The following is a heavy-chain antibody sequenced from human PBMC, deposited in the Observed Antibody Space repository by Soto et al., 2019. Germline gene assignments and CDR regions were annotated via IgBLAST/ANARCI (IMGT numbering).Heavy chain of an antibody. V-gene: IGHV1-3*05. Sequence: QVQLVQSGAEEKKPGASVKVSCKASGYTFTNYATHWVRQAPGQRLEWMGWINAGNGNTKYSQKFQGRVTITRDTSACTAYMELSSLRSEDTAVYYCARVSGYYLPDYWGQGTLVTVSS. D-gene: IGHD5-12*01. J-gene: IGHJ4*02. CDR1: GYTFTNYA. CDR2: INAGNGNT. CDR3: ARVSGYYLPDY.